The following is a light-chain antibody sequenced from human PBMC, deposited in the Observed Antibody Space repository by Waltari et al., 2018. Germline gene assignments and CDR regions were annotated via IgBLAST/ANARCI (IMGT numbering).Light chain of an antibody. CDR2: QTN. J-gene: IGLJ3*02. Sequence: QSVLTQPPSVSAAPGQKVTISCSGSDSNIGSNYVSWYQQGPGTAPKLLIYQTNKRLSVTPDRFSGSKSGTSATLDITTLQTGDEADYYCAAWDNSLNTGVFGGRTKLTVL. CDR1: DSNIGSNY. V-gene: IGLV1-51*01. CDR3: AAWDNSLNTGV.